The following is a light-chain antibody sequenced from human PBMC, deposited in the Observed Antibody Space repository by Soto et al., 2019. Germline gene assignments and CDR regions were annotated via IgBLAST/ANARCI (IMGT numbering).Light chain of an antibody. CDR1: SSDVGGYNY. Sequence: QSVLTQPASVSGSPGQSITISCTGNSSDVGGYNYVSWYQQHPGKAPKLMIYDVSNRPSGVSNRFSGSKSGNTASLTISELQAEDEADYYCSSYTSSSTLEVFGTGTKVTVL. CDR2: DVS. CDR3: SSYTSSSTLEV. V-gene: IGLV2-14*01. J-gene: IGLJ1*01.